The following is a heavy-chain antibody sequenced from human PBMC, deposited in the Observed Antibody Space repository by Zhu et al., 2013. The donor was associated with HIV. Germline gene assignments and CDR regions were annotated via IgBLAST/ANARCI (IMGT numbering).Heavy chain of an antibody. V-gene: IGHV1-46*01. CDR2: INPSGGST. D-gene: IGHD3-22*01. J-gene: IGHJ5*02. Sequence: QVQLVQSGAEVKKPGASVKVSCKASGYTFTSYYMHWVRQAPGQGLEWMGIINPSGGSTSYAQKFQGRVTMTRDTSTSTVYMELSSLRSEDTAVYYCARDVVPITMIVVPKGWFDPVGPGNPGHRLL. CDR3: ARDVVPITMIVVPKGWFDP. CDR1: GYTFTSYY.